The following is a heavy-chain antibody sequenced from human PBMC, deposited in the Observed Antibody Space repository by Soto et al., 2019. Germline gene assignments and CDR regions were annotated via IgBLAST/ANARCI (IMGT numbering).Heavy chain of an antibody. D-gene: IGHD3-16*01. CDR1: GGSFSGYY. Sequence: QVQLQQWGAGLLKPSETLSLTCAVYGGSFSGYYWSWIRQPPGKGLEWIGEINHSGSTNYNPSLKSRVTLSVDPSKNQFSLKLSSVTAADTAVYYCARGEGDWFDPWGQGTLVTVSS. CDR2: INHSGST. CDR3: ARGEGDWFDP. V-gene: IGHV4-34*01. J-gene: IGHJ5*02.